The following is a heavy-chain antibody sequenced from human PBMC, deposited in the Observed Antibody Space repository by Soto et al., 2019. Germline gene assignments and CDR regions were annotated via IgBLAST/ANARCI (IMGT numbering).Heavy chain of an antibody. CDR3: ARDLPRNSSGWSPVNY. D-gene: IGHD6-19*01. V-gene: IGHV3-30*03. CDR1: GFTFSSYG. CDR2: ISYDGSNK. Sequence: QVQLVESGGGVVQPGRSLRLSCAASGFTFSSYGMHWVRQAPGKGLEWVAVISYDGSNKYYADSVKGRFTISRDNSKNTLYLQMNSLRAEDTAVYYCARDLPRNSSGWSPVNYWGQGTLVTVSS. J-gene: IGHJ4*02.